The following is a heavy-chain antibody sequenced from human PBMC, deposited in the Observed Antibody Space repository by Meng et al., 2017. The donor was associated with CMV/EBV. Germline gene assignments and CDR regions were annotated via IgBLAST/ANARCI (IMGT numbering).Heavy chain of an antibody. Sequence: ASVKVSCKASGYTFTGYYMHWVRQAPGQGLEWMGWINPNSGGTNYAQKFQDRVTMTRDTSISTAYMELSRLRSDDTAVYYCAREVVPAAILSFRYYGMDVWGQGTTVTVSS. CDR2: INPNSGGT. CDR1: GYTFTGYY. CDR3: AREVVPAAILSFRYYGMDV. D-gene: IGHD2-2*01. V-gene: IGHV1-2*02. J-gene: IGHJ6*02.